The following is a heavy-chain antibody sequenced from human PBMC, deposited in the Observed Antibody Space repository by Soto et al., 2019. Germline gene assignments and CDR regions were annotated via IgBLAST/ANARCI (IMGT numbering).Heavy chain of an antibody. CDR1: GGSISSSSYY. CDR3: ARLAKWLVKNYYYYYGMDV. J-gene: IGHJ6*02. V-gene: IGHV4-39*01. CDR2: IYYSGST. Sequence: KASETLSLTCTVSGGSISSSSYYWGWIRQPPGKGLEWIGSIYYSGSTYYNPSLKSRVTISVDTSKNQFSLKLSSVTAADTAVYYCARLAKWLVKNYYYYYGMDVWGQGTTVTVSS. D-gene: IGHD6-19*01.